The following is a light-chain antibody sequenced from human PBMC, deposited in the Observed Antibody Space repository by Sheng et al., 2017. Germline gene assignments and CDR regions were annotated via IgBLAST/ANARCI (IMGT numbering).Light chain of an antibody. J-gene: IGLJ1*01. Sequence: QSALTQPASVSGSPGQSITISCTGTSSDIGAYNFVSWYQQHPGKAPKLMIYEGTKRPSGVSNRFSGSKSGNTASLTISGLQAEDEADYYCCSYAGTSTSYVFGTGTKVNRP. CDR1: SSDIGAYNF. CDR2: EGT. V-gene: IGLV2-23*01. CDR3: CSYAGTSTSYV.